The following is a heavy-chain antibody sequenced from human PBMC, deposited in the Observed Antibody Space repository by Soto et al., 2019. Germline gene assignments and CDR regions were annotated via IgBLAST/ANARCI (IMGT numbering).Heavy chain of an antibody. Sequence: QVQLVESGGGVVQPGKSLRLSCAASGFTFSAYSIHWVRQAPGKGLEWVALISYDGADKHYADSVKGRVAISRDNSKNMVYLQMNSLRAEDTAVYYCARGERYYSSTFYNPNDYWGQGTLVIVSS. J-gene: IGHJ4*02. D-gene: IGHD6-19*01. CDR1: GFTFSAYS. CDR2: ISYDGADK. V-gene: IGHV3-30*09. CDR3: ARGERYYSSTFYNPNDY.